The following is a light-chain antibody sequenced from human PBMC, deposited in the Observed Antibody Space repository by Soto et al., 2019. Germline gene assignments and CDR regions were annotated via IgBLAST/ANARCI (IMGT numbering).Light chain of an antibody. CDR2: DAS. J-gene: IGKJ2*03. CDR3: QQYSSFYS. V-gene: IGKV1-5*01. CDR1: QSISSW. Sequence: DVQMTQSPSTLSASVGDRVTITCRASQSISSWVAWYRQAPGKDPKLLIFDASSLESGVPSRFSGSGSGTEFTLTISSLQPDDFATYYCQQYSSFYSFGQGTKLEIK.